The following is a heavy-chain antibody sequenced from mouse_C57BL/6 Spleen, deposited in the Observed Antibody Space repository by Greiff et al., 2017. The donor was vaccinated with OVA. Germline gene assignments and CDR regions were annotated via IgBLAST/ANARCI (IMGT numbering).Heavy chain of an antibody. CDR1: GFTFSDYG. V-gene: IGHV5-17*01. CDR2: ISSGSSTI. CDR3: ARGRIYYDYDGMDY. J-gene: IGHJ4*01. D-gene: IGHD2-4*01. Sequence: EVKLVESGGGLVKPGGSLKLSCAASGFTFSDYGMHWVRQAPEKGLEWVAYISSGSSTIYYADTVKGRFTISRDNAKNTLFLQMTSLRSEDTAMYYCARGRIYYDYDGMDYWGQGTSVTVSS.